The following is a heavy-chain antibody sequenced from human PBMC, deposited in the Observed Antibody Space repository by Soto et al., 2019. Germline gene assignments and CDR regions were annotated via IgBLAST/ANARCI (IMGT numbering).Heavy chain of an antibody. D-gene: IGHD3-3*01. CDR3: ARDGEGLRFLEWLSSTRYYGMDV. CDR2: ISAYNGNT. J-gene: IGHJ6*02. CDR1: GYTFTSYG. V-gene: IGHV1-18*04. Sequence: ASVKVSCKASGYTFTSYGISWVRQAPGQGLEWMGWISAYNGNTNYAQKLQGRVTMTTDTSTSTAYMELRSLRSDDTAVYYCARDGEGLRFLEWLSSTRYYGMDVWAKGPRSPSP.